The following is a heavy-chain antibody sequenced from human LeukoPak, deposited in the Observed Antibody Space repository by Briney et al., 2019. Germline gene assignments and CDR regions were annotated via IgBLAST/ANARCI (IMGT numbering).Heavy chain of an antibody. CDR3: AKDARLLRPSASGYFDY. CDR1: GFTFSNSW. D-gene: IGHD1-26*01. V-gene: IGHV3-7*01. CDR2: IKQDGSEK. J-gene: IGHJ4*02. Sequence: PGGSLRLSCEASGFTFSNSWMSWVRQAPGKGLDWVANIKQDGSEKYYVDSVKGRFTISRDNAKNSLYLQMNSLRAEDTAVYYCAKDARLLRPSASGYFDYWGQGTLVTVSS.